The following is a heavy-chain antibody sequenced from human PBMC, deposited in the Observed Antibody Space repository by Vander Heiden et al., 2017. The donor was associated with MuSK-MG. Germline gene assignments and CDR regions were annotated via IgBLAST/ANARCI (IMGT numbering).Heavy chain of an antibody. CDR3: ARQSDYYDSSGYYRYDAFDI. D-gene: IGHD3-22*01. Sequence: QVQRVQSGAEVKKPGSSVTVSCKASGGTLSSSAISGVQQARGQGLEWMGGIIPIFGTANYGQKFQGRVTITADESTSTAYMELSSLRSEDTAVYYCARQSDYYDSSGYYRYDAFDIWGQGTMVTVSS. CDR2: IIPIFGTA. V-gene: IGHV1-69*01. J-gene: IGHJ3*02. CDR1: GGTLSSSA.